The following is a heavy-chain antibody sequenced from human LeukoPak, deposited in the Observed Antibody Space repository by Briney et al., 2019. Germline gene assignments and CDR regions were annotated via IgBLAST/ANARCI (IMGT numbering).Heavy chain of an antibody. J-gene: IGHJ4*02. CDR2: ISSSSSYI. CDR3: ARDLTYYYDSSGSFGY. V-gene: IGHV3-21*01. D-gene: IGHD3-22*01. CDR1: GFTFSSYS. Sequence: GGSLRLSCAASGFTFSSYSMNWVRQAPGKGLEWVSSISSSSSYIYYADSVKGRFTISRDNAKNSLYLQMNSLRAEDTAVYYCARDLTYYYDSSGSFGYWGQGTLVTVSS.